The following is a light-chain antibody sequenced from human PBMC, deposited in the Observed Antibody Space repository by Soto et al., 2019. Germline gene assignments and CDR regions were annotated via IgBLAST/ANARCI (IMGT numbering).Light chain of an antibody. Sequence: QAVVTQPPSVSGAPGQTVTISCIGSGTNFGAGFDVHWYQQLPGTAPTLLISAYFHRPSGVPDRVSGSRSGTSASLVISDLQAEDEADYYCQSYDSGLIGLIFGTGTKLTVL. CDR1: GTNFGAGFD. J-gene: IGLJ1*01. CDR2: AYF. V-gene: IGLV1-40*01. CDR3: QSYDSGLIGLI.